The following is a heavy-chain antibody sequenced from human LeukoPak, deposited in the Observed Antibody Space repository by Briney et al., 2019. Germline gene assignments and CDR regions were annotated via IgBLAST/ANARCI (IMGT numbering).Heavy chain of an antibody. CDR1: GGSISSYY. D-gene: IGHD3-3*01. Sequence: SETLSLTCTVSGGSISSYYWSWIRQPAGKGLEWIGRIYTSGSTNYNPSLKSRVTISVDTSKNQFSLKLSSVTAADTAVYYCARHNSVLRFLEWFPNWFDPWGQGTLVTVSS. CDR2: IYTSGST. CDR3: ARHNSVLRFLEWFPNWFDP. J-gene: IGHJ5*02. V-gene: IGHV4-4*07.